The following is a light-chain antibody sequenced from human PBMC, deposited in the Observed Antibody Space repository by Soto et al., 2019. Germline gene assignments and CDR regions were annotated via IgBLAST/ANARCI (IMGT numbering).Light chain of an antibody. CDR3: QQYNSYSWT. Sequence: DIQMTQSPSTLSASVGDRVTITCRASQSISSWLAWYQQKPGKAPKLLIYDASSLESGVPSRFSGSGSGTEFTRTISSLQPDDFATYYCQQYNSYSWTFGQGTKVEI. CDR1: QSISSW. V-gene: IGKV1-5*01. J-gene: IGKJ1*01. CDR2: DAS.